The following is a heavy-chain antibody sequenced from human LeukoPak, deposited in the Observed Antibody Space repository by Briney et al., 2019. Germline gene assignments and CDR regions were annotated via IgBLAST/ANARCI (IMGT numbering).Heavy chain of an antibody. J-gene: IGHJ4*02. Sequence: GGSLRLSCAASGFTFSSYGMHWVRQAPGKGLEWVAVISYDGSNKYYADSVKGRFTISRDNSKNTLYLQMNSLRAEDTAVYYCAREFLISRTFDYWGQGTLVTVSS. D-gene: IGHD2/OR15-2a*01. CDR3: AREFLISRTFDY. CDR1: GFTFSSYG. V-gene: IGHV3-30*19. CDR2: ISYDGSNK.